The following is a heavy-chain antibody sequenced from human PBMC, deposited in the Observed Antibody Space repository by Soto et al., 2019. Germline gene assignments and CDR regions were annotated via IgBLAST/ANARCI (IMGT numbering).Heavy chain of an antibody. CDR2: INHSGST. D-gene: IGHD3-10*01. V-gene: IGHV4-34*01. CDR1: GGSFSGYY. CDR3: ARGSIQGVRGVIIRGGVDY. J-gene: IGHJ4*02. Sequence: QVQLQQWGAGLLKPSETLSLTCAVYGGSFSGYYWSWIRQPPGKGLEWIGEINHSGSTNYNPSLKSRVPISVDTSKDQFSLKLSSVTAADTAVYYCARGSIQGVRGVIIRGGVDYWGQGTLVTVSS.